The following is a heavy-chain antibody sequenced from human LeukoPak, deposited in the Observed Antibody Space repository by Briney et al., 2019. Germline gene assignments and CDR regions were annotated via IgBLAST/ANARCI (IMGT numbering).Heavy chain of an antibody. Sequence: PGGPLRLSCAASGFTFSSYWMHWVRQAPGKGLEWVAVIWYDGSNKYYADSVKGRFTISRDNSKNTLCLQMNSLRAEDTAVYYCARDADYYDSSGYPDYWGQGTLVTVSS. V-gene: IGHV3-33*08. CDR3: ARDADYYDSSGYPDY. CDR2: IWYDGSNK. J-gene: IGHJ4*02. CDR1: GFTFSSYW. D-gene: IGHD3-22*01.